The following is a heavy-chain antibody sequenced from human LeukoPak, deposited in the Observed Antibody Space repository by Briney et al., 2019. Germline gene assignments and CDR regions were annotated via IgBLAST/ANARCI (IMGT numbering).Heavy chain of an antibody. CDR2: INPNSGGT. V-gene: IGHV1-2*02. CDR3: ARDRYGDGFAHFYY. J-gene: IGHJ4*02. CDR1: GYTFTGYY. D-gene: IGHD5-24*01. Sequence: ASVKVSCKASGYTFTGYYMHWVRQAPGQGLEWMGWINPNSGGTNYAQKFQGRVTMTRDTSISTAYMELSRLRSDDTAVYYCARDRYGDGFAHFYYWGQGTLVTVSS.